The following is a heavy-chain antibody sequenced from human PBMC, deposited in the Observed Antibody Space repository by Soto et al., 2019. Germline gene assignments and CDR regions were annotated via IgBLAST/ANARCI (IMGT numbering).Heavy chain of an antibody. D-gene: IGHD3-22*01. Sequence: PGGSLRLCCAASGFTFSSYAMSWVRQAPGKGLEWVSAISGSGGSTYYADSVKGRFTIPRDNSKNTLYLQMNSLRAEDTAVYYCAKNLAMIVVVTTTGHWGQGTLVTVSS. V-gene: IGHV3-23*01. CDR1: GFTFSSYA. CDR2: ISGSGGST. CDR3: AKNLAMIVVVTTTGH. J-gene: IGHJ4*02.